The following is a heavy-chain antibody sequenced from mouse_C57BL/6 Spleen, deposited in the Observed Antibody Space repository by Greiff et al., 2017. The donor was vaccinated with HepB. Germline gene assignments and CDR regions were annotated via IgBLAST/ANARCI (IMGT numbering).Heavy chain of an antibody. V-gene: IGHV5-17*01. D-gene: IGHD2-4*01. CDR3: ARGGLYYDYPYAMDY. CDR2: ISSGSSTI. Sequence: EVQGVESGGGLVKPGGSLKLSCAASGFTFSDYGMHWVRQAPEKGLEWVAYISSGSSTIYYADTVKGRFTISRDNAKNTLFLQMTSLRSEDTAMYYCARGGLYYDYPYAMDYWGQGTSVTVSS. J-gene: IGHJ4*01. CDR1: GFTFSDYG.